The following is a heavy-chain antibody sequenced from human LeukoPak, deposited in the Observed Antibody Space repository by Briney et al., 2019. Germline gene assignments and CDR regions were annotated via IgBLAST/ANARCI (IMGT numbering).Heavy chain of an antibody. CDR1: GFTFSTSG. CDR2: ITSSSSAK. V-gene: IGHV3-48*01. D-gene: IGHD6-6*01. CDR3: VRDQGSWSIAAHLDTFDM. Sequence: GGSLRLSCAASGFTFSTSGMNWVRQAPGKGLEWVSYITSSSSAKYYAASVRGRFTISRDNAKNSLYLQMNSLTAEDTAVYFCVRDQGSWSIAAHLDTFDMWGQGTMVTVSS. J-gene: IGHJ3*02.